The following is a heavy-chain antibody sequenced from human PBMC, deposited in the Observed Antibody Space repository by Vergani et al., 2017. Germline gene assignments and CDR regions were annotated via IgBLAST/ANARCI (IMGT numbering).Heavy chain of an antibody. CDR2: IFSNDEK. V-gene: IGHV2-26*01. D-gene: IGHD3-16*01. J-gene: IGHJ3*02. Sequence: QVTLKESGPVLVKPTETLTLTCTVSGFSLSNARMGVSWIRQPXGKALEWLAHIFSNDEKSYSTSLKSRLTISKDTSKSQVVLTMTNMDPVDTATYYCARAGYDYVWGSRSLDAFDIWGQGTMVTVSS. CDR1: GFSLSNARMG. CDR3: ARAGYDYVWGSRSLDAFDI.